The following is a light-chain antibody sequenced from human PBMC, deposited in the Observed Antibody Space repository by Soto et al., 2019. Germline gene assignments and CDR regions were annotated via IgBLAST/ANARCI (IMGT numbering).Light chain of an antibody. V-gene: IGKV3-15*01. CDR3: QQYNYWPRT. J-gene: IGKJ1*01. Sequence: DIVMTQSSATLSVSPGERATLSCRASQSINNNLAWYQQRPGQAPRLLMYGASTRATGIPARFSGSGSGTDFTLAISSLQSEDFAVYYCQQYNYWPRTFGQGTKVEIK. CDR2: GAS. CDR1: QSINNN.